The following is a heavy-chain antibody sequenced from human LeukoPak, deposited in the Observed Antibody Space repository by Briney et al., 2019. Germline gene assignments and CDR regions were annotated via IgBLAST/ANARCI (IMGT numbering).Heavy chain of an antibody. V-gene: IGHV3-9*01. CDR2: ISWNSGSI. CDR3: AKGGSIMITGGLDY. CDR1: GFTFYDYA. J-gene: IGHJ4*02. Sequence: GGSLRLSCAASGFTFYDYAMHWVRQAPGKGLEWVSGISWNSGSIGYADSVKGRFTISRDNAKNSLYLQMNSLRAEDTALYYCAKGGSIMITGGLDYWGQGTLVTVSS. D-gene: IGHD3-16*01.